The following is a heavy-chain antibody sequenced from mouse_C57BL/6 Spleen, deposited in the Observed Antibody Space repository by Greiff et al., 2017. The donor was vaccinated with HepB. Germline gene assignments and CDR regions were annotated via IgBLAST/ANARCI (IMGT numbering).Heavy chain of an antibody. CDR2: IDPSDSYT. Sequence: VQLQQPGAELVMPGASVKLSCKASGYTFTSYWMHWVKQRPGQGLEWIGEIDPSDSYTNYNQKFKGKSTLTVDKSSSTAYMQLSSLTSEDSAVYYCARRRTGDAMDYWGQGTSVTVSS. V-gene: IGHV1-69*01. CDR3: ARRRTGDAMDY. CDR1: GYTFTSYW. D-gene: IGHD4-1*01. J-gene: IGHJ4*01.